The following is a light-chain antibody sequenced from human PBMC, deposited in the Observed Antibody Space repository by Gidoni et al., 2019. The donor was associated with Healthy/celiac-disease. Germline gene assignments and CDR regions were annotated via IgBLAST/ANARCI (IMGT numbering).Light chain of an antibody. V-gene: IGLV2-8*01. CDR1: SSDVGGYNY. CDR3: SAYAGSNNLV. CDR2: EVS. J-gene: IGLJ2*01. Sequence: QSALTQPPSASGSPGQSVTISCTGTSSDVGGYNYVSWYQQHPGNAPKLMIYEVSKRPSGVPDLFSGSKSGNTASLTVSGLQAEDEADYYCSAYAGSNNLVFGGGTKLTVL.